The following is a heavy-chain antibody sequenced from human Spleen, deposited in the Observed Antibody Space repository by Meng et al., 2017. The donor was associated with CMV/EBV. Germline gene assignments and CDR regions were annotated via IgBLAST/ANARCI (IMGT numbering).Heavy chain of an antibody. V-gene: IGHV1-2*02. Sequence: ASVKVSCKASGYTFTGYYIHWVRQAPGQGLEWMGWINPNSGGTYYAQKFQGRVTVTRDTPSSTAYMELRSLRSDDTAVYYCAREGDPLDIAVEPPAIRNYYYGMDVWGQGTTVTVSS. CDR3: AREGDPLDIAVEPPAIRNYYYGMDV. CDR1: GYTFTGYY. J-gene: IGHJ6*02. CDR2: INPNSGGT. D-gene: IGHD2-2*02.